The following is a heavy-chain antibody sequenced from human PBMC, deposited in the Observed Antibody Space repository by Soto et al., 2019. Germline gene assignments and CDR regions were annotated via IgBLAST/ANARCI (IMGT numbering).Heavy chain of an antibody. Sequence: ASVTVSCQASGYTFTSYAMHWVRQAPGQRLEWMGWINAGNGNTKYSQKFQGRVTITRDTSASTAYMELSSLRSEDTAVYYCARARTSMIVVVTPDYWGQGTLVTVSS. CDR3: ARARTSMIVVVTPDY. V-gene: IGHV1-3*01. CDR1: GYTFTSYA. J-gene: IGHJ4*02. CDR2: INAGNGNT. D-gene: IGHD3-22*01.